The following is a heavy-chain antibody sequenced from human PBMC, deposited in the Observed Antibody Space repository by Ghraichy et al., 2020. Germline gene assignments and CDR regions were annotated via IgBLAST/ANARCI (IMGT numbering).Heavy chain of an antibody. CDR2: IYYSGST. V-gene: IGHV4-59*01. CDR1: GGSISSYY. CDR3: ARAPAVAGKNWFDP. J-gene: IGHJ5*02. D-gene: IGHD6-19*01. Sequence: LSLTCTVSGGSISSYYWSWIRQPPGKGLEWIGYIYYSGSTNYNPSLKSRVTISVDTSKNQFSLKLSSVTAADTAVYYCARAPAVAGKNWFDPWGQGTLVTVSS.